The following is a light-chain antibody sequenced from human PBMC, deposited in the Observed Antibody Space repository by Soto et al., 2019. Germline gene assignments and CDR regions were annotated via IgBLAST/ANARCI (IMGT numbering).Light chain of an antibody. CDR1: ENIKNR. V-gene: IGKV3-15*01. CDR3: QPYDDWPLT. J-gene: IGKJ4*01. CDR2: DAF. Sequence: EKVMTQSPATLSVSPGERATLSCRASENIKNRLAWYQQKPGQGPRLLIYDAFTRATDIPARFSGSASGTEFTLTISSLQSEDSAFYYCQPYDDWPLTLGGGTKVDIK.